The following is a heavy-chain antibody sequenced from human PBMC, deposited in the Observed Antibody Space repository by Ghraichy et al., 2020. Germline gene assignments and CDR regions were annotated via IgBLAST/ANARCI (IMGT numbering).Heavy chain of an antibody. CDR1: GYTFTSYD. CDR2: MNPISGNT. Sequence: ASVKVSCKASGYTFTSYDTNWVRQATGQGLEWVGWMNPISGNTGYAQKFQGRVTLTMDSSISTAYMELSSLRSDDTAVYYCARALGDSTTYYIKGFDIWGQGTMVTVSS. J-gene: IGHJ3*02. CDR3: ARALGDSTTYYIKGFDI. V-gene: IGHV1-8*01. D-gene: IGHD2/OR15-2a*01.